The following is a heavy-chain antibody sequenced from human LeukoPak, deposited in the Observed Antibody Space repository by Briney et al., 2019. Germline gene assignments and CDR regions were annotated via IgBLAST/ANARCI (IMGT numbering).Heavy chain of an antibody. J-gene: IGHJ4*02. CDR2: ISSSGGGT. CDR1: GFTFNTYA. Sequence: GGSLRLSCAASGFTFNTYAMTWVRRAPGKGLEWVSSISSSGGGTYYADSVKGRFTISRDNSKNTLYLQMNSLRAEDTAVYYCAKDRVTMVRGVIIFVYWGQGTLVTVSS. V-gene: IGHV3-23*01. CDR3: AKDRVTMVRGVIIFVY. D-gene: IGHD3-10*01.